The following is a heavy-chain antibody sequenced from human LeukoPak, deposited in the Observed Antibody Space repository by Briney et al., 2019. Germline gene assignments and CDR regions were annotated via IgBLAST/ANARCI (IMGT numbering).Heavy chain of an antibody. V-gene: IGHV4-39*07. Sequence: SETLSLTCTVSGGSISSSSYYWSWIRQPPGKGLEWIGEINHSGSTNYNPSLKSRVTISVDTSKNQFSLKLSSVTAADTAVYYCARGAGDAVTYYYDSSGVDYWGQGTLVTVSS. CDR3: ARGAGDAVTYYYDSSGVDY. CDR1: GGSISSSSYY. CDR2: INHSGST. D-gene: IGHD3-22*01. J-gene: IGHJ4*02.